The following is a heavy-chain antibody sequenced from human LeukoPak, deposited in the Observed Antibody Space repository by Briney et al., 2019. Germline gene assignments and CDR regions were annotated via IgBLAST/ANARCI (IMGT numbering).Heavy chain of an antibody. D-gene: IGHD3-22*01. V-gene: IGHV4-59*01. CDR1: GGSISSDY. CDR3: ARRRDYYDSRGYYAFDI. CDR2: IYYSGST. J-gene: IGHJ3*02. Sequence: SETLSLTCNVSGGSISSDYWTWIRQPPGKGLEWIGNIYYSGSTNYDPSLKIRVTISVDTSKNQFSLKLNSVTAADTAVYYCARRRDYYDSRGYYAFDIWGHGTMVTVSS.